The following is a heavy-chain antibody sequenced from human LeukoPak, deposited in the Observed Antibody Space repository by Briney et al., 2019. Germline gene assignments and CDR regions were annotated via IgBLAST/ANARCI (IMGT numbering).Heavy chain of an antibody. V-gene: IGHV4-59*11. J-gene: IGHJ4*02. CDR1: GASMSNHY. Sequence: PETLSLTCTVSGASMSNHYGSWIRRPPGKGLGWIGYIYDSETTNYNPSLKSRVTMSVDTSKNQFFLNLSSVTAADTALYYCASRPSGSTWYGVFDYWSRGTLVTVSS. D-gene: IGHD6-13*01. CDR3: ASRPSGSTWYGVFDY. CDR2: IYDSETT.